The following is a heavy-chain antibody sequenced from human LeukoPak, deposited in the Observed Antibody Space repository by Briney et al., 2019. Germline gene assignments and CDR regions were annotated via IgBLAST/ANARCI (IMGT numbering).Heavy chain of an antibody. CDR2: IYSGGST. V-gene: IGHV3-66*01. J-gene: IGHJ6*02. CDR3: ARSPSDYDFWSGHPPNGMDV. CDR1: GFTVSSNY. Sequence: PGGSLRLSCAASGFTVSSNYMSWVRQAPGKGLEWVSVIYSGGSTYYADSVKGRFTISRDNSKNTLYLQMNSLRAEDTAVYYCARSPSDYDFWSGHPPNGMDVWGQGTTVTVSS. D-gene: IGHD3-3*01.